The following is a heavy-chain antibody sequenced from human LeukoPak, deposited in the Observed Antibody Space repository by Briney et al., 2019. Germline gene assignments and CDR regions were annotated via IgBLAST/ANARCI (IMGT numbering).Heavy chain of an antibody. CDR1: GYTFTSYD. J-gene: IGHJ6*03. CDR3: ARGRSSSYGDYYYYYYYMDV. Sequence: ASVKVSCKASGYTFTSYDMNWVRQATGQGLEWMGWMNPNSGNTGYAQKFQGRVTMTRNTSISTAYMKLSSLRSEDTAVYYCARGRSSSYGDYYYYYYYMDVWGKGTTVTVSS. CDR2: MNPNSGNT. D-gene: IGHD6-6*01. V-gene: IGHV1-8*01.